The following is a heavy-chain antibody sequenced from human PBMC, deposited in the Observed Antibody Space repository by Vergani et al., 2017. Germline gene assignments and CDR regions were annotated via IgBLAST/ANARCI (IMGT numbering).Heavy chain of an antibody. CDR2: IRSKAYGGTT. CDR1: GGSISSGGYY. V-gene: IGHV3-49*05. J-gene: IGHJ3*02. Sequence: VQLQESGPGLVKPSQTLSLTCTVSGGSISSGGYYWSWFRQAPGKGLEWVGFIRSKAYGGTTEYAASVKGRFTISRDDSKSIAYLQMNSLKTEDTAVYYCTRDRLYSWNYYDSSGYSSNAFDIWGQGTMVTVSS. D-gene: IGHD3-22*01. CDR3: TRDRLYSWNYYDSSGYSSNAFDI.